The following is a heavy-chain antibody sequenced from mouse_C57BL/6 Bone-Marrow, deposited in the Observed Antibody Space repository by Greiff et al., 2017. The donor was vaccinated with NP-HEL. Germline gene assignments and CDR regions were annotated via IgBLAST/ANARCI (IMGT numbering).Heavy chain of an antibody. CDR2: ISNGGGST. D-gene: IGHD1-1*01. CDR3: AITTVVATDYAMDY. CDR1: GFTFSDYY. J-gene: IGHJ4*01. V-gene: IGHV5-12*01. Sequence: DVKLVESGGGLVQPGGSLKLSCAASGFTFSDYYMYWVRQTPEKRLEWVAYISNGGGSTYYPDTVKGRFTISRDNAKNTLYLQMSRLKSEDTAMYYCAITTVVATDYAMDYWGQGTSVTVSS.